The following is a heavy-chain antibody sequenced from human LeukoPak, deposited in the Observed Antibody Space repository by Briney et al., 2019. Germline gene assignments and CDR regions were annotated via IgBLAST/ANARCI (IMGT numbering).Heavy chain of an antibody. CDR2: ISTNAYGGTT. V-gene: IGHV3-49*04. J-gene: IGHJ4*02. CDR3: ARELSGSYYDFDY. Sequence: GRSLRLSCAASGFTFGDYAMSWVRQAPGKGLEWVAFISTNAYGGTTEYAAYGKGRFTISRDDSQSIVYLQMNSLKTEDTAGYYCARELSGSYYDFDYWGQGGMVTDPS. D-gene: IGHD1-26*01. CDR1: GFTFGDYA.